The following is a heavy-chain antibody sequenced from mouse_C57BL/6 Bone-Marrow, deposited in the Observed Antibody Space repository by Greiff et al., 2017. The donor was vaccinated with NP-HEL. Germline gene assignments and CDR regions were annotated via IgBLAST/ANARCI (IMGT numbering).Heavy chain of an antibody. Sequence: VQLQQSGAELVKPGASVKLSCKASGYTFTEYTIHWVKQRSGQGLEWIGWFYPGSGSIKYNEKFKDKATLTAYKSSSTVYMDLSRLTSEVSAVFFCARHGDYFGSSYGYFDVWGTGTTVTVSS. CDR3: ARHGDYFGSSYGYFDV. CDR1: GYTFTEYT. J-gene: IGHJ1*03. V-gene: IGHV1-62-2*01. CDR2: FYPGSGSI. D-gene: IGHD1-1*01.